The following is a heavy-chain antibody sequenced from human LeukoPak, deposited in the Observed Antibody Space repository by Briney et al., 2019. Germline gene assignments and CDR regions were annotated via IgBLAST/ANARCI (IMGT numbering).Heavy chain of an antibody. CDR3: AKDIVSTSSNWFDP. CDR1: GFTFDDYA. Sequence: GGSLRLSCAASGFTFDDYAMHWVRHAPGKGLECVSGISWYSGSIVYADSVKGRFTISRDNAKNSLYLQMNSLRAEDTALYYCAKDIVSTSSNWFDPWGQGTLVTVSS. D-gene: IGHD2-2*01. J-gene: IGHJ5*02. CDR2: ISWYSGSI. V-gene: IGHV3-9*01.